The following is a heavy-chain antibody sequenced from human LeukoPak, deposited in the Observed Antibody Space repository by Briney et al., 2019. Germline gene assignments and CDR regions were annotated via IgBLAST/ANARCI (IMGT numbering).Heavy chain of an antibody. V-gene: IGHV4-39*01. Sequence: PSETLSLTCTVSGGSISSSSYYWGGIRQPPGKGLEWIGSIYYSGSTYYNPSLKSRVTISVDTSKNQFSLKLSSVTAADTGVYYCARFYPYDYSNYRMIGYSDLWGRGTLVTVSS. CDR1: GGSISSSSYY. D-gene: IGHD4-11*01. CDR2: IYYSGST. J-gene: IGHJ2*01. CDR3: ARFYPYDYSNYRMIGYSDL.